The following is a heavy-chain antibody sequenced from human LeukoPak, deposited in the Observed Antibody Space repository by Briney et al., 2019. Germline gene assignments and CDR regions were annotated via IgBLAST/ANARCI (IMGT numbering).Heavy chain of an antibody. D-gene: IGHD3-10*01. J-gene: IGHJ4*02. V-gene: IGHV3-11*03. CDR2: VSSSCSYT. CDR1: GFTFSNYY. Sequence: PWGSLRLSCAASGFTFSNYYMSWIRQAPGKGLEWVSYVSSSCSYTNYADSVKGRLTISRDNAKNSLYLQMKSLRAEDTAVYYCASLWFGESRFDYWGQGTLVTVSS. CDR3: ASLWFGESRFDY.